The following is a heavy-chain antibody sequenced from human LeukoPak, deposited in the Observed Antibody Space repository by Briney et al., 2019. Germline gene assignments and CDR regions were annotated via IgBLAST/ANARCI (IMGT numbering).Heavy chain of an antibody. D-gene: IGHD6-6*01. CDR1: GGSFSGYY. CDR3: AVLAARLNYFDY. V-gene: IGHV4-34*01. CDR2: INHSGST. Sequence: SETLSLTCAVYGGSFSGYYWSWIRQPPGKGLEWIGEINHSGSTNYNPSLKSRVTISVDTSKNQFSLKLSSVTAADTAVYYCAVLAARLNYFDYWGQGTLVTVSS. J-gene: IGHJ4*02.